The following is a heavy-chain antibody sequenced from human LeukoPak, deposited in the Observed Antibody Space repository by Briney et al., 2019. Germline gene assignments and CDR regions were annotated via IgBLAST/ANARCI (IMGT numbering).Heavy chain of an antibody. CDR2: ISSSSSYI. CDR3: ARGPHSSDPNI. D-gene: IGHD6-19*01. J-gene: IGHJ3*02. V-gene: IGHV3-21*01. Sequence: GGSLGLSCVASGFTFSSYSMNWVRQAPGKGLEWVSSISSSSSYIYYADSVKGRFTISRDNAKNSLYLQMNSLRAGDTAVYYCARGPHSSDPNIWGQGTMVTVSS. CDR1: GFTFSSYS.